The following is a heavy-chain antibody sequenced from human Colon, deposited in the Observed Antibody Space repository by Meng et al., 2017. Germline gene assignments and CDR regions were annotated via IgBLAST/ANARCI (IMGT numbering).Heavy chain of an antibody. J-gene: IGHJ4*02. CDR3: ARRTYDYGGNFDY. CDR2: IYHSGST. V-gene: IGHV4-4*02. Sequence: QLQLQESGSGLVKPSQTLSLTCAVSGGSISSSNWWSWVRQPPGKGLEWIGEIYHSGSTNYNPSLKSRVTISVDKSKNQFSLKLSSVTAADTAVYYCARRTYDYGGNFDYWGQGTLVTVSS. CDR1: GGSISSSNW. D-gene: IGHD4-23*01.